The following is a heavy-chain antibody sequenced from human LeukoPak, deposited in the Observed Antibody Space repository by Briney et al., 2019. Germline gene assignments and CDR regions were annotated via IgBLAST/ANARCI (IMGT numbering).Heavy chain of an antibody. CDR1: GHTFHNTW. D-gene: IGHD2/OR15-2a*01. CDR2: IKGDGITT. J-gene: IGHJ3*01. V-gene: IGHV3-74*01. CDR3: AADGEYAFLV. Sequence: GGSLRLSCAASGHTFHNTWMHCLRHAPGKALVWVSRIKGDGITTTYADSVKGRFTISRDDAKNTLYLQMNSLRAEDTAVYYCAADGEYAFLVWGQGTMVTVSS.